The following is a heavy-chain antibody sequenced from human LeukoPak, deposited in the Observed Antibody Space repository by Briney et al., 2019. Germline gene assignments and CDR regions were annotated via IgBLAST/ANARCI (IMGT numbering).Heavy chain of an antibody. V-gene: IGHV1-3*01. Sequence: ASVKVSCKASGYTFTSYAMHWVRQAPGQRLEWMGWINAGNGNTKYSQKFQGRVTITRDTSASTAYMELSSLRSEDTAVYYCARGGSITIFGVAISLHAFDIWGQGTMVTVSS. J-gene: IGHJ3*02. CDR2: INAGNGNT. CDR1: GYTFTSYA. CDR3: ARGGSITIFGVAISLHAFDI. D-gene: IGHD3-3*01.